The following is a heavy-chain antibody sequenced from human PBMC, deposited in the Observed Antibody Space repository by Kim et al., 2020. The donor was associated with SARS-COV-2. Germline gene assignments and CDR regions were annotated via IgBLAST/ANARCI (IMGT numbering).Heavy chain of an antibody. D-gene: IGHD4-4*01. V-gene: IGHV5-51*01. CDR2: INPGDSET. Sequence: GESLKISCQDSGYSFTTYWIDWVRQMPGKGLEWMGIINPGDSETKYSPSLQGQVTISADKSISTAYLQWSSLKASDTAIYYCARLGPRATGDYWGQGTLVTVSS. J-gene: IGHJ4*02. CDR1: GYSFTTYW. CDR3: ARLGPRATGDY.